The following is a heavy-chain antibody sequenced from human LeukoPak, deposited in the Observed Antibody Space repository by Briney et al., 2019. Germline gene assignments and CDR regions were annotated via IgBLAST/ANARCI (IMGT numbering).Heavy chain of an antibody. CDR3: ARDYSLNDSDY. J-gene: IGHJ4*02. CDR2: INPYNGYT. V-gene: IGHV1-2*02. Sequence: GASVKVSCKSSGYTFTDHFIHWVRQAPGQGLEWVGEINPYNGYTKYAWRLQGRVTMTRDTSISTAFMEVSRLTSDDTAVYYCARDYSLNDSDYWGQGTLVTVAS. D-gene: IGHD3-3*01. CDR1: GYTFTDHF.